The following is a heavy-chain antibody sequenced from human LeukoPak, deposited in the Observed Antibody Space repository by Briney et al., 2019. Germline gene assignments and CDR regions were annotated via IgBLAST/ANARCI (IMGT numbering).Heavy chain of an antibody. CDR1: GFTFSSYW. V-gene: IGHV3-7*01. CDR2: IKQDGSEK. J-gene: IGHJ4*02. CDR3: ARGVTDGTPLNIALVDY. Sequence: GGSLRLSCAASGFTFSSYWMSWVRQAPGKGLEWVANIKQDGSEKYYVDSVKGRFTISRDNAKNSLYLQMNSLRAEDTAVYYCARGVTDGTPLNIALVDYWGQGTLVTVSS. D-gene: IGHD2/OR15-2a*01.